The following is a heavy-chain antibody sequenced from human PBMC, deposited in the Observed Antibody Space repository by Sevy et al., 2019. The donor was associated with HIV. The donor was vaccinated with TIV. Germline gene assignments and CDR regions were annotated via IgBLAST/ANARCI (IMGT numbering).Heavy chain of an antibody. J-gene: IGHJ4*02. Sequence: ASVKVSCKASGYYFTGYYVHCVRQAPGQGLEWMGWINPNGGGTNIGQKFHGRVTMSRDTSITTAYMELIRLRSNDTGVYYCARSVYGSGTYLNDYWGQGTLVTVSS. CDR3: ARSVYGSGTYLNDY. D-gene: IGHD3-10*01. CDR1: GYYFTGYY. CDR2: INPNGGGT. V-gene: IGHV1-2*02.